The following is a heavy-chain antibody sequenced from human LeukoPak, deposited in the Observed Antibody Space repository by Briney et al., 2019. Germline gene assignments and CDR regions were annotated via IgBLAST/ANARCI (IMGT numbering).Heavy chain of an antibody. V-gene: IGHV3-21*01. D-gene: IGHD4-17*01. CDR3: AREVLHPLDFRDYGD. J-gene: IGHJ4*02. Sequence: GGSLRLSCAASGFTFSRYSMNWVRQAPGKGLEWVSSISSSSSYIYYADSVKGRFTISRDNAKNSLYLQMISLRAEDTAVYYCAREVLHPLDFRDYGDWGQGTLVTVSS. CDR2: ISSSSSYI. CDR1: GFTFSRYS.